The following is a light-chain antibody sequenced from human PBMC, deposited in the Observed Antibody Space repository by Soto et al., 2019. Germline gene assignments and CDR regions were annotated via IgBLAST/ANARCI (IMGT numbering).Light chain of an antibody. Sequence: QSALSQPASMSGSPGQSITIPCTGASSDIGLYNYVSWYQHHPGKAPKLLISEVNIRPSGLSDRFSASKTGTTASLTISGLQPEDEAFYYCSCLSTTSTPIVFGTGTKVTVL. CDR3: SCLSTTSTPIV. CDR1: SSDIGLYNY. J-gene: IGLJ1*01. V-gene: IGLV2-14*01. CDR2: EVN.